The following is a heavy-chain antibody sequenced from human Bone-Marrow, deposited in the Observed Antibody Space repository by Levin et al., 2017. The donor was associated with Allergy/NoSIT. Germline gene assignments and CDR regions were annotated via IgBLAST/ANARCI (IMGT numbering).Heavy chain of an antibody. CDR3: ARDNPRNFFDF. CDR2: ISWTSNTI. CDR1: GLTFSSFS. Sequence: GESLKISCVDSGLTFSSFSMNWVRQAPGKGLEWIAYISWTSNTIYYSDSLRGRFTISRDNAKSSLYLHMHSLSAEDTAVYYCARDNPRNFFDFWGQGTEVTVSS. J-gene: IGHJ4*02. V-gene: IGHV3-48*01.